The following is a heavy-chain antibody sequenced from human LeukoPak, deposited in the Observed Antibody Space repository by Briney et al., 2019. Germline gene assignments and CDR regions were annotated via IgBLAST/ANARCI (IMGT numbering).Heavy chain of an antibody. Sequence: GGSLRLSCAASGFTFSDYYMSWIRQAPGKGLEWVSYISSASSYTNYADSVKGRFTISRDNAKNSLYLQMNSLRGEDTAVYYCARGRYCSGDRCYSDFDYWGQGTLVTVSS. D-gene: IGHD2-15*01. CDR3: ARGRYCSGDRCYSDFDY. J-gene: IGHJ4*02. CDR2: ISSASSYT. CDR1: GFTFSDYY. V-gene: IGHV3-11*06.